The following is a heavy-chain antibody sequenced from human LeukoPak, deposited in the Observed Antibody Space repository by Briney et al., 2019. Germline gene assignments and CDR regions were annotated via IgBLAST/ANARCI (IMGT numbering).Heavy chain of an antibody. CDR3: ARRRLDCSSTSCYSNFDY. Sequence: PSETLSLTCAVYGGSFSGYYWSWIRQPPGKGLEWIGEINHSGSTNYNPSLKSRVTISVDTSKNQFSLKLSSVTAADTAVYYCARRRLDCSSTSCYSNFDYWGQGTLVTVSS. CDR1: GGSFSGYY. V-gene: IGHV4-34*01. J-gene: IGHJ4*02. CDR2: INHSGST. D-gene: IGHD2-2*01.